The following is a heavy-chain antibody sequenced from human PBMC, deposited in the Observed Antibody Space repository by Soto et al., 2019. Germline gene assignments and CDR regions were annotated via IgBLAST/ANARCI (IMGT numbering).Heavy chain of an antibody. Sequence: SVKVSCKASGGTFSSYAISWVRQAPGQGLEWMGGIIPIFGTANYAQKFQGRVTITADESTSTAYMELSSLRSEDTAVYYCARDRVSDCARGVCELFDPWGQGTLVTVSS. J-gene: IGHJ5*02. CDR2: IIPIFGTA. D-gene: IGHD2-21*02. CDR3: ARDRVSDCARGVCELFDP. V-gene: IGHV1-69*13. CDR1: GGTFSSYA.